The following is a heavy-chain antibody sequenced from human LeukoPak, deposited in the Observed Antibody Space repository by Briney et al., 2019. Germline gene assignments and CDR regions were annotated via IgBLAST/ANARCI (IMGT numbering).Heavy chain of an antibody. V-gene: IGHV4-39*01. Sequence: SETLSLTCTVSGGSISSSSYYWGCIRQPPGKGLEWIGSIYYSGSTYYNPSLKSRVTISVDTSKNQFSLKLSSATAADTAVYYCARQGLGKDIWGQGTMVTVSS. CDR3: ARQGLGKDI. CDR2: IYYSGST. D-gene: IGHD7-27*01. CDR1: GGSISSSSYY. J-gene: IGHJ3*02.